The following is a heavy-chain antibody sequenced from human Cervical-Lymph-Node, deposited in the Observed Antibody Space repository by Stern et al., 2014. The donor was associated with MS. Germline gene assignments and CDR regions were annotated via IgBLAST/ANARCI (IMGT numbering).Heavy chain of an antibody. Sequence: VQLVESGGGVVQPGRSLGLSCAASGFTFSSYGMHWVRQAPGKGLEGVTLISYDGRNEYYADSVKGRFTISRDNSKNTVYLQMNSLRPEDTAVYYCARPRRPYFFRGNHHYYGMDVWGQGTRVSVSS. CDR1: GFTFSSYG. CDR2: ISYDGRNE. J-gene: IGHJ6*02. D-gene: IGHD2/OR15-2a*01. V-gene: IGHV3-30*03. CDR3: ARPRRPYFFRGNHHYYGMDV.